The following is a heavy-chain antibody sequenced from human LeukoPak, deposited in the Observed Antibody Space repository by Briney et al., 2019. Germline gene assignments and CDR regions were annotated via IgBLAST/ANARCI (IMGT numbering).Heavy chain of an antibody. J-gene: IGHJ4*02. Sequence: SETLSLTCTVTVSGDSVSSKSWSWIRQPSGKGLEWIGYIYTSGRTSYKPSLRSRVTISVDTSKNQFSLTLSSVTAADTAVYYCSVAGSWGQGTLVTVSS. CDR1: GDSVSSKS. V-gene: IGHV4-4*09. D-gene: IGHD2-15*01. CDR3: SVAGS. CDR2: IYTSGRT.